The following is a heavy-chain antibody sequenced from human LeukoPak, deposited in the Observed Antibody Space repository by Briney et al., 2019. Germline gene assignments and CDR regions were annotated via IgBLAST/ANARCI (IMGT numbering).Heavy chain of an antibody. CDR1: GFTFSSYW. Sequence: HPGGSLRLSCAASGFTFSSYWMHWVRQAPGKGLVWVSRINTDGSSTSYADSVKGRFTISRDNAKNSLYLQMNSLRAEDTAVYYCARGEITMIVVVPDYFDYWGQGALVTVSS. J-gene: IGHJ4*02. CDR2: INTDGSST. D-gene: IGHD3-22*01. V-gene: IGHV3-74*01. CDR3: ARGEITMIVVVPDYFDY.